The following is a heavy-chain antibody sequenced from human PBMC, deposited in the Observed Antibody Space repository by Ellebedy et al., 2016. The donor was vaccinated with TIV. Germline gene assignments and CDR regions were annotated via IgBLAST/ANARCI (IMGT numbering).Heavy chain of an antibody. J-gene: IGHJ4*02. Sequence: GGSLRLSXAASGFTFSNYWMSWVRQAPGKGLEWVANIKQDGSEKYYVDSVKGRFTISRDNAKNSLYLQMNILRAEDTAVYYCARVLRAVYCSGGSCYSDYWGQGTLVTVSS. V-gene: IGHV3-7*03. CDR2: IKQDGSEK. CDR3: ARVLRAVYCSGGSCYSDY. CDR1: GFTFSNYW. D-gene: IGHD2-15*01.